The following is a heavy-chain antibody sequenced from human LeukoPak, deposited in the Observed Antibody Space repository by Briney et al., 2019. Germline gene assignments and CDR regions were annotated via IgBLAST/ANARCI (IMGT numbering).Heavy chain of an antibody. CDR1: GGSFSGYY. CDR3: ARGALYYYDSSGSLDY. CDR2: INHSGRT. J-gene: IGHJ4*02. Sequence: SETLSLTCAVYGGSFSGYYWSWIRQPPGKGLEWVGEINHSGRTNYNPSLKNRVTISVDTSKNQFSLKLSSVTAADTGVYYCARGALYYYDSSGSLDYWGQGTLVTVSS. V-gene: IGHV4-34*01. D-gene: IGHD3-22*01.